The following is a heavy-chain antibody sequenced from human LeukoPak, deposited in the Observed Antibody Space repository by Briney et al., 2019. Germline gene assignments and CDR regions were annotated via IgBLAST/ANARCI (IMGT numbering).Heavy chain of an antibody. D-gene: IGHD4-17*01. V-gene: IGHV4-39*01. J-gene: IGHJ5*02. CDR1: VGSISSSSYY. Sequence: SETLSLTCTVSVGSISSSSYYWGWIRQPSGKGLVWIGSISYSGSTYYNPSLKSRVTISVDTSKNQFSLKLSSVAVAHTAVYYCASIPFYGDYVSDPGGRGTLVTVSS. CDR3: ASIPFYGDYVSDP. CDR2: ISYSGST.